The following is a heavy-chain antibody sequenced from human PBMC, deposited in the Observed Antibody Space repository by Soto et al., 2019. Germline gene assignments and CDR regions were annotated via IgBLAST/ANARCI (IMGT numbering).Heavy chain of an antibody. V-gene: IGHV1-2*02. CDR1: GYTFTGYY. D-gene: IGHD3-10*01. Sequence: ASVKVSCKASGYTFTGYYMHWVRQAPGQGLEWMGWINPNSGGTNYAQKFQGRVTMTRDTSISTAYMELSRLRSDDTAVYYCARDYGSGINWFDPWGQGTLVTVSS. CDR2: INPNSGGT. CDR3: ARDYGSGINWFDP. J-gene: IGHJ5*02.